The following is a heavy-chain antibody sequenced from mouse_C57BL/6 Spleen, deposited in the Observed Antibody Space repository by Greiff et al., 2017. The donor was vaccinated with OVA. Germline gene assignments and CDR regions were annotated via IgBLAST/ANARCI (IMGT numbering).Heavy chain of an antibody. CDR3: TNRMDY. CDR2: IDPETGGT. J-gene: IGHJ4*01. Sequence: QVQLKQSGAELVRPGASVTLSCKASGYTFTDYEMHWVKQTPVHGLEWIGAIDPETGGTAYNQKFKGKAILTADKSSSTAYMELRSLTSEDSAVYYWTNRMDYWGQETSVTVSA. CDR1: GYTFTDYE. V-gene: IGHV1-15*01.